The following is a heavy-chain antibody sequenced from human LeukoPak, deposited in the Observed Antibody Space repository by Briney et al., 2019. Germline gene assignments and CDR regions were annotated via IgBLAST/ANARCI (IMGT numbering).Heavy chain of an antibody. V-gene: IGHV1-2*02. J-gene: IGHJ4*02. Sequence: ASVKVSCKASGYTFTGYYMHWVRQPPGQGLEWEGWINPNSGGTNYAQKFQGRVTMTRYTSISTAYMELSRLRSDDTAVYYCAREAYSSSSVIGPYFDYWGQGTLVTVSS. D-gene: IGHD6-6*01. CDR3: AREAYSSSSVIGPYFDY. CDR1: GYTFTGYY. CDR2: INPNSGGT.